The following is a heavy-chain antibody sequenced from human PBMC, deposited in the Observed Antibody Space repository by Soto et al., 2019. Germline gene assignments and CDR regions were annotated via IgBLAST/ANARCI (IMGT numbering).Heavy chain of an antibody. Sequence: ASVKVSCKASGFTFTSSAVQWVRQARGQRLEWIGWIVVGSGNTNYAQKFQERVTITRDMSTSTAYMELSSLRSEDTAVYYCAADACITIFGVVTPNGAFDIWGQGTMVTV. D-gene: IGHD3-3*01. V-gene: IGHV1-58*01. J-gene: IGHJ3*02. CDR2: IVVGSGNT. CDR1: GFTFTSSA. CDR3: AADACITIFGVVTPNGAFDI.